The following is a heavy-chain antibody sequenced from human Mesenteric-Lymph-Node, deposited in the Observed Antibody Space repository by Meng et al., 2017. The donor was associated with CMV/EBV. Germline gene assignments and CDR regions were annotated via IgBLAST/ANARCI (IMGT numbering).Heavy chain of an antibody. V-gene: IGHV4-38-2*02. Sequence: SETLSLTCTVSGYSISSGYYWGWIRQPPGKGLEWIGSIYHSGSTYYNPSLKSRVTISVDTSKNQFSLKLSSVTAADTAVYYCARGRPRHTIARKLHYYGFYVWGQGTTVTVSS. CDR3: ARGRPRHTIARKLHYYGFYV. CDR2: IYHSGST. CDR1: GYSISSGYY. D-gene: IGHD3-3*01. J-gene: IGHJ6*02.